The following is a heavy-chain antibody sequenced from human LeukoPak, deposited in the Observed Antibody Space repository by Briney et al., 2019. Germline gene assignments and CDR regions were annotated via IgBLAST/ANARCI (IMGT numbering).Heavy chain of an antibody. CDR3: ARVGGILTGSPSTLGYFQH. J-gene: IGHJ1*01. V-gene: IGHV3-30*04. CDR1: GFTFSSYA. Sequence: TGGSLRLSCAASGFTFSSYAMSWVRQAPGKGLEWVAVISYDGSNKYYADSVKGRFTISRDNSKNTLYLQMNSLRAEDTAVYYCARVGGILTGSPSTLGYFQHWGQGTLVTVSS. CDR2: ISYDGSNK. D-gene: IGHD3-9*01.